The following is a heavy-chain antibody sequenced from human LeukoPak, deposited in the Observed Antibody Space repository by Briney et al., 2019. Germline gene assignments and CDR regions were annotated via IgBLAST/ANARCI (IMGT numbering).Heavy chain of an antibody. D-gene: IGHD6-13*01. CDR2: ISGSGGNT. V-gene: IGHV3-23*01. CDR3: ARGGAAAARKRGIDY. Sequence: GGSLRLSCAASGFTFSSYAMSWVRQAPGKGLEWVSAISGSGGNTYYADSVKGRFTISRDNSKNTLYLQMNSLRVEDTAVYYCARGGAAAARKRGIDYWGQGTLVTVSS. CDR1: GFTFSSYA. J-gene: IGHJ4*02.